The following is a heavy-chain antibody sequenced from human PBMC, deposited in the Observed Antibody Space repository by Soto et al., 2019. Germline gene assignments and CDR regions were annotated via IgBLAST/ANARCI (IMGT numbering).Heavy chain of an antibody. Sequence: QVLLVQSGAEVKKPGASVKVFCKASGYSFSSYGVNWVRQAPGQGLEWMGWISPYNDYTLYEQKFQGRVTMSTDTSTRTAYMELRSLRSDDTAVYYCARGGYYDSSGSRNFHYYGLDVWDQGTTVTVSS. D-gene: IGHD3-22*01. CDR1: GYSFSSYG. V-gene: IGHV1-18*01. CDR2: ISPYNDYT. CDR3: ARGGYYDSSGSRNFHYYGLDV. J-gene: IGHJ6*01.